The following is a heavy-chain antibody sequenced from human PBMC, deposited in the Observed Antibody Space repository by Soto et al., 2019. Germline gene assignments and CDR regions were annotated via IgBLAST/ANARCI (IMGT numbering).Heavy chain of an antibody. J-gene: IGHJ4*02. V-gene: IGHV1-69*13. D-gene: IGHD3-3*01. CDR2: IIPIFGTA. CDR3: ARDQSGYYTRDY. Sequence: GASVKVSCKASGGTFSSYAISWVRQAPGQGLEWMGGIIPIFGTANYAQKFQGRVTITADESTSTAYMELSSLRSEATALYYCARDQSGYYTRDYWGQGTLVTVSS. CDR1: GGTFSSYA.